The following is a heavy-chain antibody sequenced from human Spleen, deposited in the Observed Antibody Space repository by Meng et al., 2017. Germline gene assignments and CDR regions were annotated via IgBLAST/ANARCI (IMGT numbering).Heavy chain of an antibody. J-gene: IGHJ4*02. V-gene: IGHV3-49*03. CDR3: SRVTEESTGYYYFDY. D-gene: IGHD3-9*01. CDR1: GFTFGDFH. Sequence: GESLKISCTGSGFTFGDFHMSWFRQAPGKGLEWVGFIRSKLYGETTEFAASVKGRFSISRDDSKSIAYLQMNSLKTEDTAVYYCSRVTEESTGYYYFDYWGQG. CDR2: IRSKLYGETT.